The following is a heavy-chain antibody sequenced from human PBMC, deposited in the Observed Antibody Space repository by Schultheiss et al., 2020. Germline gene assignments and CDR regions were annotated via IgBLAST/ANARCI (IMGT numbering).Heavy chain of an antibody. Sequence: SQTLSLTCTVSGGSISSSCWSWIRQPPGKGLECIGYIYYSGSANYNPSLKSRVTISVDTSKNQFSLKLSSVTAADTAVYYCARDTSSMVRGVIISPWFDPWGQGTLVTVSS. CDR3: ARDTSSMVRGVIISPWFDP. J-gene: IGHJ5*02. CDR1: GGSISSSC. D-gene: IGHD3-10*01. V-gene: IGHV4-4*08. CDR2: IYYSGSA.